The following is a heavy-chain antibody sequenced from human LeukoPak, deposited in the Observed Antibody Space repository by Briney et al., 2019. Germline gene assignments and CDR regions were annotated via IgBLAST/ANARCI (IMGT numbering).Heavy chain of an antibody. CDR1: GFTFSNYA. CDR2: IDGNAGST. D-gene: IGHD3-10*01. V-gene: IGHV3-23*01. Sequence: GGSLRLSCAASGFTFSNYAISWVRQAPGKGLEWVSSIDGNAGSTYHADYVKGRFTISRDNSENTLYLQMNSLRPEDTAMYFCARDWGSYYYGPGSYLFDFWGQGILVTVSS. J-gene: IGHJ4*02. CDR3: ARDWGSYYYGPGSYLFDF.